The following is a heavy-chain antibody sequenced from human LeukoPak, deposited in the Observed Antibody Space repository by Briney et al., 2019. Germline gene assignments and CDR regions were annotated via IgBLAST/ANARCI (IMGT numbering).Heavy chain of an antibody. J-gene: IGHJ4*02. CDR3: ARDKYASGSLDY. CDR2: IKQDGSDT. Sequence: GGSLRLSCAASGFTLSNYWMNWVRQAPGKGLEWVGNIKQDGSDTHYGDSVKGRFTISRDNAENSLYLQMNSLRTEDTAVYYCARDKYASGSLDYWGQGALLTVSS. D-gene: IGHD3-10*01. V-gene: IGHV3-7*01. CDR1: GFTLSNYW.